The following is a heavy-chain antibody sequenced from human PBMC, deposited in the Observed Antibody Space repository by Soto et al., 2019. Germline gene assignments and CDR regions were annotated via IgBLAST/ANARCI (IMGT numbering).Heavy chain of an antibody. Sequence: PGRSLRLSCAASGFTFSSYAMSWVRQAPGKGLEWVSAISGSGGSTYYADSVKGRFTISRDNSKNTLYLQMNSLRAEDTAVYYCAKDRYSGWTRPQFDYCGQGTLVTVSS. V-gene: IGHV3-23*01. J-gene: IGHJ4*02. CDR3: AKDRYSGWTRPQFDY. CDR2: ISGSGGST. D-gene: IGHD6-19*01. CDR1: GFTFSSYA.